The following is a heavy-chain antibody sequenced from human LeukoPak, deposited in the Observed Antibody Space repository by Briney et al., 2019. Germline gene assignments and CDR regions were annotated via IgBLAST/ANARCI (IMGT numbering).Heavy chain of an antibody. J-gene: IGHJ4*02. CDR3: ARSPDILTGEKFDY. CDR1: GYTFTGYY. D-gene: IGHD3-9*01. CDR2: MNPKSGGT. V-gene: IGHV1-2*02. Sequence: GASVKVSCKASGYTFTGYYVHWVRQAPGQGLEWMGWMNPKSGGTNYAQKLEARVTMNRDTSISTAYMELGRLRFDDTAVYSCARSPDILTGEKFDYWGQGTLVTVSS.